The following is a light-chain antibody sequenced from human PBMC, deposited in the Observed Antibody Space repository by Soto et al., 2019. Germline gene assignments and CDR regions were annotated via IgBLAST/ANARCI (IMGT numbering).Light chain of an antibody. CDR1: QSVSKNY. J-gene: IGKJ1*01. CDR2: GAS. CDR3: QQYGSSGT. V-gene: IGKV3-20*01. Sequence: EIVLTQSPGTLSLSPWERSSLCRMASQSVSKNYLAWYKQKPGQAPRLLIYGASNRATGIPDRFSGSGSGTEFTLTISRMEPEDFAVYYCQQYGSSGTFGQGTKVDIK.